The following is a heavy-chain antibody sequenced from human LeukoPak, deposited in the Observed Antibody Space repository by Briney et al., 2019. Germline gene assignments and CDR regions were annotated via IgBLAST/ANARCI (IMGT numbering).Heavy chain of an antibody. Sequence: PGGSLRLSCAASGFTFNDYWMSWVRQAPGRGLEWVANINQDGSENYYVDSMKGRFTSSRDNAKNSVYLQMNSLRAEDTAIYYCARSSWGSSTNSWGQGTLVTVSS. V-gene: IGHV3-7*01. J-gene: IGHJ4*02. CDR2: INQDGSEN. CDR1: GFTFNDYW. D-gene: IGHD3-16*01. CDR3: ARSSWGSSTNS.